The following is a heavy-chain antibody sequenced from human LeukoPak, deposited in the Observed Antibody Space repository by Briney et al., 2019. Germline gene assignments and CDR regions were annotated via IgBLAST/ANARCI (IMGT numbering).Heavy chain of an antibody. Sequence: GGSLRLSCIASGFTFSSYAMTWVRQAPGKGLEWVSTISGSGVSRDYANSVKGRITISRDNSKNTLYLQMSSLRAEDTVVYYCAKGGSDGGNSDYWGQGTLVTVSS. CDR3: AKGGSDGGNSDY. V-gene: IGHV3-23*01. CDR1: GFTFSSYA. CDR2: ISGSGVSR. D-gene: IGHD4-23*01. J-gene: IGHJ4*02.